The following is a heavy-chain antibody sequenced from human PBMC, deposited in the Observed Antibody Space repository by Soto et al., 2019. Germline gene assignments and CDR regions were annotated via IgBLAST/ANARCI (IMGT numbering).Heavy chain of an antibody. J-gene: IGHJ4*02. CDR1: GASTVSHYH. CDR3: ALALGPTTGLDY. V-gene: IGHV4-31*02. CDR2: IFNSGAT. Sequence: SETLSLTCSVSGASTVSHYHWTWIRQPPGKGLEWMGYIFNSGATFYNPSLTSRLSISMDTSGNHFSLELRSVTAADTAVYYCALALGPTTGLDYWGQGTLVTVSS. D-gene: IGHD1-26*01.